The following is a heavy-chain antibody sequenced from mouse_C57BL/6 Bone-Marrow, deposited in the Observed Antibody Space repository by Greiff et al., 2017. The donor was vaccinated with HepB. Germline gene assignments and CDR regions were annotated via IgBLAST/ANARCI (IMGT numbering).Heavy chain of an antibody. CDR1: GYTFTSYW. D-gene: IGHD2-4*01. CDR2: IDTSDSYT. J-gene: IGHJ2*01. V-gene: IGHV1-59*01. CDR3: ARRYDYPYFDY. Sequence: QVQLQQPGAELVRPGTSVKLSCKASGYTFTSYWMHWVKQRPGQGLEWIGVIDTSDSYTNYNQKFKGKATLTVDTSSSTAYMQLSSLTSEDSAVYDCARRYDYPYFDYWGQGTTLTVSS.